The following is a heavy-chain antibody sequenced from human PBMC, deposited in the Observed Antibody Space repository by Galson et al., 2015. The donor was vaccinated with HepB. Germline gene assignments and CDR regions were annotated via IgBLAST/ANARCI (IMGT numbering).Heavy chain of an antibody. CDR2: IHSDGSST. D-gene: IGHD1-26*01. Sequence: SLRLSCAASGFTFSSYAMHWVRQAPGKGLVRVARIHSDGSSTSYADSVKGRFTISRDNAKNTLYLQMNSLRAEETAVYYCARDKSGSQYYLDYWGQGTLVTVSS. V-gene: IGHV3-74*01. CDR3: ARDKSGSQYYLDY. CDR1: GFTFSSYA. J-gene: IGHJ4*02.